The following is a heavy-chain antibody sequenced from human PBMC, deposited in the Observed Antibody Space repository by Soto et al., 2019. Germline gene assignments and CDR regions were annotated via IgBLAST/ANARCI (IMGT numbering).Heavy chain of an antibody. CDR3: AKDRDSSGHFDY. J-gene: IGHJ4*02. Sequence: PGGSLRPSCAASGFTFSSYAMSWVRQAPGKGLEWVSAISGSGGSTYYADSVKGRFTISRDNSKNTLYLQMNSLRAEDTAVYYCAKDRDSSGHFDYWGQGTLVTVSS. CDR1: GFTFSSYA. D-gene: IGHD3-22*01. CDR2: ISGSGGST. V-gene: IGHV3-23*01.